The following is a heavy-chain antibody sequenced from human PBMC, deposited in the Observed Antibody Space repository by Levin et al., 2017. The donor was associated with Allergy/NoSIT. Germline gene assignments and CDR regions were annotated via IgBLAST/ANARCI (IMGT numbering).Heavy chain of an antibody. Sequence: GSGPTLVKPTETLTLTCTFSGFSLRTSGVGVGWIRQPPGKALEWLAIIYWDDDKRYSPSLKSRLTITEDTSKNQVVLTVTNMDPVDTATYYCAHSLQELRGRSRYSDYWGQGTLVTVSS. V-gene: IGHV2-5*02. J-gene: IGHJ4*02. CDR1: GFSLRTSGVG. D-gene: IGHD5-24*01. CDR2: IYWDDDK. CDR3: AHSLQELRGRSRYSDY.